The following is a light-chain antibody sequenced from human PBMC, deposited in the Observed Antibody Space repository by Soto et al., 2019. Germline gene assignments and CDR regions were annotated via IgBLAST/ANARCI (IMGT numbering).Light chain of an antibody. CDR1: QSISSY. CDR2: AAS. Sequence: DIQMTQSPSSLSASVGDRVTITCRASQSISSYLNWYQQKPGKAPKLLIYAASSLQSGVPSRLSGSGSGTDFTLTISSLQPEDFATYYCQQSYRTPSTFGQGTRLEMK. J-gene: IGKJ5*01. V-gene: IGKV1-39*01. CDR3: QQSYRTPST.